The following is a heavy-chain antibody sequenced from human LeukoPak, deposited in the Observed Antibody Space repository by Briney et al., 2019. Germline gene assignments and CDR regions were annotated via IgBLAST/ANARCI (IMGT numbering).Heavy chain of an antibody. CDR2: INSDGSST. J-gene: IGHJ3*02. Sequence: GGSLRLSCAVSGSTFSNYWMHWVRQAPGKGLVWVSRINSDGSSTTYADSVEGRFTISRDNAKNTLYLQMNSLSDEDTAVYYCARRADNGFDYGFFDIWGQGTMVTVSS. CDR1: GSTFSNYW. D-gene: IGHD5-12*01. V-gene: IGHV3-74*01. CDR3: ARRADNGFDYGFFDI.